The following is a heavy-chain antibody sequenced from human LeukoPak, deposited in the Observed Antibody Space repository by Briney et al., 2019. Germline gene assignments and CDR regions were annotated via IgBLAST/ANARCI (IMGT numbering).Heavy chain of an antibody. CDR1: GFTFSNAW. V-gene: IGHV3-7*01. CDR3: ATSRFYLES. J-gene: IGHJ4*02. Sequence: GGSLRLSCAASGFTFSNAWMSWVRQAPEKGLEWVAKIKPDGSEIYHVDSVQGRFTISRDNAKNSLYLQMNSLRAEDTAVYYCATSRFYLESWGQGTLVTVSS. CDR2: IKPDGSEI.